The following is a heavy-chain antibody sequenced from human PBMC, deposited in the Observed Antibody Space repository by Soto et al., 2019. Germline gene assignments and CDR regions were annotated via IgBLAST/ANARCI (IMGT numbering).Heavy chain of an antibody. D-gene: IGHD1-7*01. CDR2: ISDTGGST. Sequence: GGSLRLSCAASGFTFRIYAMSWVRQAPGKGLEWVSAISDTGGSTYYADSVKGRFTISRDNSKNTLYLQMNSLGAEDTAVYYCARRRTGTTIDYYYYGMDVWGQGTTVTVSS. J-gene: IGHJ6*02. CDR1: GFTFRIYA. CDR3: ARRRTGTTIDYYYYGMDV. V-gene: IGHV3-23*01.